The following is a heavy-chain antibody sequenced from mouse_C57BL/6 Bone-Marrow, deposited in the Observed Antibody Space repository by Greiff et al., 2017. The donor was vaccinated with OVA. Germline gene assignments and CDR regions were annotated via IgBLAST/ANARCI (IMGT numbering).Heavy chain of an antibody. D-gene: IGHD1-1*01. CDR3: ARGNCYGSSDYAMDY. Sequence: QVQLQQPGAELVKPGASVKLSCKASGYTFTSYWMQWVKQRPGQGLEWIGEIDPSDSYTNYNQKFKGKATLTVDTSSSTAYMQLSSLTSEDSAVYYCARGNCYGSSDYAMDYWGQGTSVTVSS. V-gene: IGHV1-50*01. J-gene: IGHJ4*01. CDR2: IDPSDSYT. CDR1: GYTFTSYW.